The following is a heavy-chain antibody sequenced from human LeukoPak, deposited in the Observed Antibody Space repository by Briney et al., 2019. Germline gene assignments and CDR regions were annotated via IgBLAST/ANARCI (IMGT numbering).Heavy chain of an antibody. CDR2: GTA. CDR3: AREYPDIVVVPAASYYFDY. D-gene: IGHD2-2*01. J-gene: IGHJ4*02. Sequence: GTANYAQKFQGRVTITADESTSTAYMELSSLRSEDTAVYYCAREYPDIVVVPAASYYFDYWGQGTLVTVSS. V-gene: IGHV1-69*01.